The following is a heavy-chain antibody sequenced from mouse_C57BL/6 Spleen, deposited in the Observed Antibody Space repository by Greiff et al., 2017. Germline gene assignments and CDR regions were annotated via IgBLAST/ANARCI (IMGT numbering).Heavy chain of an antibody. CDR2: IYPGDGDT. Sequence: QVQLQQSGPELVKPGASVKISCKASGYAFSSSWMNWVKQRPGKGLEWIGRIYPGDGDTNYNGKFKGKATLTADKSSSTAYMQLSSLTSEDSAVYFCARNGSPQAGFAYWGQGTLVTVSA. V-gene: IGHV1-82*01. D-gene: IGHD1-1*01. CDR1: GYAFSSSW. J-gene: IGHJ3*01. CDR3: ARNGSPQAGFAY.